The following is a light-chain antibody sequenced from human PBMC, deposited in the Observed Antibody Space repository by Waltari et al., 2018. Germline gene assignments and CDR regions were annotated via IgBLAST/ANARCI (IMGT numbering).Light chain of an antibody. V-gene: IGKV4-1*01. J-gene: IGKJ2*02. CDR1: QTILYRSYNKDC. CDR3: QQYCTSPCT. Sequence: DIVMTHSPASLALSLGGKATITSRSSQTILYRSYNKDCLEWHQQKPGQPPKVLIYWSATRESGVPDRFSGSGSGTEFTLTISSLQPEDVAVYYCQQYCTSPCTFGQGTRLEIK. CDR2: WSA.